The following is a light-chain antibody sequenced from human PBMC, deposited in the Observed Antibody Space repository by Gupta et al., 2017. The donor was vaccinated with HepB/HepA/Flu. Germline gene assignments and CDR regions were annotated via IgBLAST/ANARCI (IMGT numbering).Light chain of an antibody. V-gene: IGKV1-6*01. CDR3: LQDYDNAWT. J-gene: IGKJ1*01. CDR2: GAS. CDR1: QDIRND. Sequence: AIQIPQPPSSRSASEGDTVTITCRASQDIRNDLGWYQQRPGKAPKALIYGASNLQSEVPSRFSGSGSGTEFTLTISSLQPEDFGTYYCLQDYDNAWTFGQGTKVETK.